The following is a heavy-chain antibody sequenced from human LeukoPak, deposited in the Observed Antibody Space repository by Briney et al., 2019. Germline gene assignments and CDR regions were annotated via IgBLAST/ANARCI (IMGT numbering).Heavy chain of an antibody. Sequence: SGTLSLTCDVSGGSISSSNWWSWVRQPPGKGLEWIGEIYHSGSTNYNPSLKSRVTISVDTSKNQFSLKLSSVTAADTAVYYCARRGRGLPIWFGELSFDYWGQGTLVTVSS. CDR3: ARRGRGLPIWFGELSFDY. V-gene: IGHV4-4*02. CDR1: GGSISSSNW. CDR2: IYHSGST. D-gene: IGHD3-10*01. J-gene: IGHJ4*02.